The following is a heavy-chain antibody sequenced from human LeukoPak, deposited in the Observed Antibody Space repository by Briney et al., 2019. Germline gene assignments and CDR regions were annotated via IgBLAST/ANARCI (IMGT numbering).Heavy chain of an antibody. CDR3: ARVRRLLWFENPDAFDI. D-gene: IGHD3-10*01. Sequence: SQTLSLTCTVSGGSISSGGYYWSWIRQHPGKGLEWIGYIYYSGSTYYNPSLKSRVTISVDTSKNQFSLKLSSVTAADTAVYYCARVRRLLWFENPDAFDIWGQGTMVTVSS. J-gene: IGHJ3*02. CDR2: IYYSGST. CDR1: GGSISSGGYY. V-gene: IGHV4-31*03.